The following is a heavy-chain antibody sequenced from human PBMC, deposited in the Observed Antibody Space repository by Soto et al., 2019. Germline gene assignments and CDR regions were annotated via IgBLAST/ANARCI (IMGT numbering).Heavy chain of an antibody. CDR3: ARGPFYGSS. V-gene: IGHV3-74*01. CDR1: GFTFSSYW. D-gene: IGHD6-13*01. Sequence: EVQLVESGGGLVQPGGSLRLSCAASGFTFSSYWMHWVRQAPGKGPVWVSRINSDGSSTSYPDSVKGRATISRDNAKNTPYLQTNRLRAEDTAVYYCARGPFYGSSWCEGTLGSVSS. CDR2: INSDGSST. J-gene: IGHJ4*02.